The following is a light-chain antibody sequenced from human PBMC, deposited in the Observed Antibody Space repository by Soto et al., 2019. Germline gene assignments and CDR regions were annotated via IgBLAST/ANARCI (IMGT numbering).Light chain of an antibody. Sequence: QSVLTQPRSVSGSPGQSVTISCTGTSSDVGGYNYLSWYQQHPGNAPKLMIYDVTKRPSGVPDRFSGSKSGNTASLTISVLQAEDEADYYCCSYAGSYTYVFGTGTKVTVL. J-gene: IGLJ1*01. CDR1: SSDVGGYNY. CDR2: DVT. CDR3: CSYAGSYTYV. V-gene: IGLV2-11*01.